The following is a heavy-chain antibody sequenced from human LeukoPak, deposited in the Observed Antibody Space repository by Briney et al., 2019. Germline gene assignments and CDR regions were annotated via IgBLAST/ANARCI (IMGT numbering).Heavy chain of an antibody. CDR2: VYPGDSEA. Sequence: GESLKISCKGSGFKFTTYWIGWVRQMPGKGLERMGIVYPGDSEARYSPSFQGQVTMSVDKSINTAYLQWGSLRASDTAIYYCARLLGLKIVTPDDEAFDIWGQGTMVIVSS. CDR3: ARLLGLKIVTPDDEAFDI. J-gene: IGHJ3*02. V-gene: IGHV5-51*01. D-gene: IGHD2/OR15-2a*01. CDR1: GFKFTTYW.